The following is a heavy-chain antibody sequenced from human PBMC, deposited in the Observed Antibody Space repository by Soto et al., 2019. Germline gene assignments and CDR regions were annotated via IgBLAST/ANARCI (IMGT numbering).Heavy chain of an antibody. V-gene: IGHV3-11*01. CDR1: GFTFSNYY. Sequence: PGGSLRLSCAASGFTFSNYYMSWIRQAPGKGLEWVSYISSTGRTIYYADSVKGRFTVSRDNAQNSLYLQMNSLRAEDTAVYFCAKDQEGSGSHWLGYNYYGMDVWGQGTTVTVSS. CDR3: AKDQEGSGSHWLGYNYYGMDV. CDR2: ISSTGRTI. D-gene: IGHD3-10*01. J-gene: IGHJ6*02.